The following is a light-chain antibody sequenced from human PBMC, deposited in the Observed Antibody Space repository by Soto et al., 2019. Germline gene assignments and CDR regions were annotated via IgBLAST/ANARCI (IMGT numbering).Light chain of an antibody. CDR2: GAS. Sequence: EIVLTQSPCTLSLSPGERATLSCSASQSVSSSYLAWYQQKPGQAPRLLIYGASSRATGIPDRFSGSGSGTDFTLTISRLEPEDFAVYYCQQYGNSPGFTFGPGTKVDI. CDR1: QSVSSSY. J-gene: IGKJ3*01. CDR3: QQYGNSPGFT. V-gene: IGKV3-20*01.